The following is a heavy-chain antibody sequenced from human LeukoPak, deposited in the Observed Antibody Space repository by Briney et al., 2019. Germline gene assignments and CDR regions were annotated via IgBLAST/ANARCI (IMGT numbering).Heavy chain of an antibody. Sequence: GESLKISCKGSGYTFTSYWIAWVRQMPGKGLEWMGIIYPGDSDTKYNQSFQGQVTISADKSISTAYLQWSSLKASDTAIYYCARRPQYCSSTSCYFDYWGQGTLVTVSS. V-gene: IGHV5-51*01. D-gene: IGHD2-2*01. CDR3: ARRPQYCSSTSCYFDY. J-gene: IGHJ4*02. CDR2: IYPGDSDT. CDR1: GYTFTSYW.